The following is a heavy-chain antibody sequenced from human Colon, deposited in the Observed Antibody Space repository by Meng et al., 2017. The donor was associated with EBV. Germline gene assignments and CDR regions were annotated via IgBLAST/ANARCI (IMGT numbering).Heavy chain of an antibody. V-gene: IGHV4-34*01. D-gene: IGHD3-9*01. CDR1: GGSFSGYV. J-gene: IGHJ4*02. CDR3: ARVPTTGYKDH. Sequence: QVLLRRVGAGLLKPSETLPLTCTVNGGSFSGYVWSWVRQPPGKGMEWIGEVSHPGSANYNPSLKSRVTISVDASEKQFSLRLTSVTAADSAVYYCARVPTTGYKDHWGQGTLVTVSS. CDR2: VSHPGSA.